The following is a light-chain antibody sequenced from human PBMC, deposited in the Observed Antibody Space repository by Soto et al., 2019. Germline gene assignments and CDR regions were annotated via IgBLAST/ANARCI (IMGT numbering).Light chain of an antibody. J-gene: IGLJ3*02. V-gene: IGLV1-47*01. CDR1: SSNIGSNY. CDR3: PAWDFSLGVRV. Sequence: QSVLTQPPSASGTPGQRVTISCSGSSSNIGSNYVYWYQQLPGTAPKLLIYRNNQRPSGVPDRFSGSKSGTSASLAISGLRSEDEADYYCPAWDFSLGVRVFVGGTMLTVL. CDR2: RNN.